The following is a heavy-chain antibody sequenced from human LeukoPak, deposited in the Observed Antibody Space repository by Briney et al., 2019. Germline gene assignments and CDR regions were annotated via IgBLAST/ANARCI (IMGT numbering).Heavy chain of an antibody. D-gene: IGHD2-2*01. V-gene: IGHV4-4*02. CDR3: GGKIVVIPAAIYLFDY. CDR2: IYTSGST. CDR1: GDSISSTNW. Sequence: SETLSLTCAVSGDSISSTNWWSWVRQPPGKGLEWIGRIYTSGSTNYNPSLKSRVTMSVDTSKNQFSLKLSSVTAADTAVYYCGGKIVVIPAAIYLFDYWGQGTLVTVSS. J-gene: IGHJ4*02.